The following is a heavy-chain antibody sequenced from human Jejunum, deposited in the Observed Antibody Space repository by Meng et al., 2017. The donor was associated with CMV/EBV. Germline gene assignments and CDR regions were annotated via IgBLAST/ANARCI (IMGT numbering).Heavy chain of an antibody. V-gene: IGHV3-21*01. J-gene: IGHJ4*01. CDR1: GFTFSSSV. CDR3: ARMSGAYVNYFDF. D-gene: IGHD1-26*01. CDR2: ISGSNSYI. Sequence: SGFTFSSSVMNWVRQAPGKGLEWVASISGSNSYIHYADSVKGRFSISRDNAKNSLSLQMTSLRAEDTAVYYCARMSGAYVNYFDFWGLGTLVTVSS.